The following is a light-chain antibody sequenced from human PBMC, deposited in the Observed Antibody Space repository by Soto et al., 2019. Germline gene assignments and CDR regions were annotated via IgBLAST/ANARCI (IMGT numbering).Light chain of an antibody. J-gene: IGLJ1*01. CDR1: SGDIGSYNR. CDR2: EVT. V-gene: IGLV2-14*01. Sequence: QSVLTQPASVSGSPGQSITISCTGTSGDIGSYNRVSWYQQHPGKAPKLIIYEVTDRPSGVSNPFSGSKSGNTGSLTISGLQAEDEAEYYCSSYTNINTRACVFGTGTKLTVL. CDR3: SSYTNINTRACV.